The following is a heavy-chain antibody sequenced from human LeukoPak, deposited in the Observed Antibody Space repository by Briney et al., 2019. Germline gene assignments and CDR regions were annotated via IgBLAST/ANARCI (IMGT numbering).Heavy chain of an antibody. CDR1: GFTFSSYG. Sequence: GGSLRLSCAAPGFTFSSYGMHWVRQAPGKGLEWVAVISYDGSNKYYADSVKGRFTISRDNSKNTLYLQMNSLRAEDTAVYYCAKDFGDYWGQGTLVTVSS. D-gene: IGHD3-3*01. J-gene: IGHJ4*02. V-gene: IGHV3-30*18. CDR2: ISYDGSNK. CDR3: AKDFGDY.